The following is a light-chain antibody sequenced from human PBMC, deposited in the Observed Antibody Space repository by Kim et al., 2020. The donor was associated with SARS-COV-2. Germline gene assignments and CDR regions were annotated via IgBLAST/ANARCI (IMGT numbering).Light chain of an antibody. Sequence: VSPGQTASITCSGDKLGDKYACWYQQKPGQSPVLVIYQDNKRPSGIPERFSGSNSGNTATLTISGTQAMDEADYYCQAWDSSTQVVFGGGTQLTVL. J-gene: IGLJ2*01. CDR2: QDN. V-gene: IGLV3-1*01. CDR1: KLGDKY. CDR3: QAWDSSTQVV.